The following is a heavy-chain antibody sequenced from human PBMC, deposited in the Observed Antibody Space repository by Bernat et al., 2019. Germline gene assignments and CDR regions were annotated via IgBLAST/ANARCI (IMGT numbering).Heavy chain of an antibody. CDR1: GGSISSGGYY. CDR2: IYYSGST. V-gene: IGHV4-31*03. J-gene: IGHJ4*02. Sequence: QVQLQESGPGLVKPSQTLSLTCTVSGGSISSGGYYWSWIRQHPGKGLEWIGYIYYSGSTYYNPSLKSRVTISVDTSKNQFSLKLSSVTAADTAVYYCARDARFTCSGGDCYTYFDYWGQGTLVTVSS. CDR3: ARDARFTCSGGDCYTYFDY. D-gene: IGHD2-21*02.